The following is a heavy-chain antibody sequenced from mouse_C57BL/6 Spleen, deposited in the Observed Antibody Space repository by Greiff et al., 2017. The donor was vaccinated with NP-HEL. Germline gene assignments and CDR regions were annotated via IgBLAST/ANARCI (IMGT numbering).Heavy chain of an antibody. CDR1: GYTFTSYW. CDR2: IDPNSGGT. V-gene: IGHV1-72*01. J-gene: IGHJ4*01. Sequence: QVQLQQPGAELVKPGASVKLSCKASGYTFTSYWMHWVKQRPGRGLEWIGRIDPNSGGTKYNEKFQSKATLTVDKPSSTAYMQLSSLTSEDSAVEYCASGGYLYYDYDDAMDYWGQGTSVTVSS. CDR3: ASGGYLYYDYDDAMDY. D-gene: IGHD2-4*01.